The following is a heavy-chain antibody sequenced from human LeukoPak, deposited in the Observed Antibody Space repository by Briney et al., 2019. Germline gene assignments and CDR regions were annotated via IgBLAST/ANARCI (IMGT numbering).Heavy chain of an antibody. D-gene: IGHD3-3*01. J-gene: IGHJ4*02. CDR1: GFTFSSYC. CDR2: IIQDGGMK. CDR3: AKGYYDFWSGYTS. V-gene: IGHV3-7*03. Sequence: GGSLRLSCAASGFTFSSYCMTWVRQARGKGLEWVAEIIQDGGMKYHADSVKGRFTISRDNAKNSLYLQMNSLRAEDMALYYCAKGYYDFWSGYTSWGQGTLVTVSS.